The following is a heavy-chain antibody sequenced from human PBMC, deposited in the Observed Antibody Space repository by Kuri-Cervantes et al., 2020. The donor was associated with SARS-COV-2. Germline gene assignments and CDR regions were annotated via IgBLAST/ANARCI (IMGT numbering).Heavy chain of an antibody. CDR2: IYTSGST. CDR1: GGSISSYY. CDR3: AKDIGVVPAASTLAWFDP. D-gene: IGHD2-2*01. J-gene: IGHJ5*02. Sequence: GSLRLSCTVSGGSISSYYWCWIRQPAGKGLEWIGRIYTSGSTNYNPPLKSRVTMSVDTSKNQFSLKLSSVTAADTAVYYCAKDIGVVPAASTLAWFDPWGQGTLVTVSS. V-gene: IGHV4-4*07.